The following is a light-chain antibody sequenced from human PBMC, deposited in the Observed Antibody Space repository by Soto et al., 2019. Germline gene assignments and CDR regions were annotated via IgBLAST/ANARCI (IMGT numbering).Light chain of an antibody. Sequence: QSALTQPASVSGSPGQSITISCTGTSSDVGGYNYVSWYQQHPGKAPKLMIYDVSNRPSGVSNRFSGSKSGNTASLTISGLQAEDEADYYCISYTSSSTSVVFGGGTQLTVL. CDR2: DVS. CDR3: ISYTSSSTSVV. CDR1: SSDVGGYNY. J-gene: IGLJ2*01. V-gene: IGLV2-14*01.